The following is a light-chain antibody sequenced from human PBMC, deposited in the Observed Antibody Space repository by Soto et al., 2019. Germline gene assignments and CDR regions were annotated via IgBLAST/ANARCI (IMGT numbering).Light chain of an antibody. CDR1: QRISSY. CDR3: QQSYSTPLT. CDR2: GAS. V-gene: IGKV1-39*01. J-gene: IGKJ4*01. Sequence: DIQMTQSPSSLSASVGDRVTIICRASQRISSYLNWYQEKPGKAPKLLIYGASSLQSGVPSRFSGSGSGTDFTLTISSLQPEDFATYYCQQSYSTPLTFGGGTKVDI.